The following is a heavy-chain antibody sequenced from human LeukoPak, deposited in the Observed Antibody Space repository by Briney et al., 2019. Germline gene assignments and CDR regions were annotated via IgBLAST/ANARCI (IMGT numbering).Heavy chain of an antibody. V-gene: IGHV3-53*04. CDR2: IYSGGST. D-gene: IGHD3-22*01. CDR3: ASIKDDSSGYYRPFDY. CDR1: GFTVSSNY. J-gene: IGHJ4*02. Sequence: GGSLRLSCAASGFTVSSNYMSWVRQAPGKGLEWVSVIYSGGSTYYADSVKGRFTISRHNSKNTLYLQMNSLRAEDTAVYYCASIKDDSSGYYRPFDYWGQGTLVTVSS.